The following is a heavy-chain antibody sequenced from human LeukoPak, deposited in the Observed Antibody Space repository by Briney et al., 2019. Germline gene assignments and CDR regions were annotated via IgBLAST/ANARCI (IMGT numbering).Heavy chain of an antibody. D-gene: IGHD6-13*01. CDR1: GFTFSSNA. J-gene: IGHJ5*02. V-gene: IGHV3-30-3*01. CDR2: ISYDASNK. Sequence: GGSLRLSCAASGFTFSSNATHWVRQAPGKGLEWVAVISYDASNKYYADSVKGRFTISRDNSKNTLYLQMNSLRGEDTSVYCCARGSGSSTRGWFDPWGQGTLVTVSS. CDR3: ARGSGSSTRGWFDP.